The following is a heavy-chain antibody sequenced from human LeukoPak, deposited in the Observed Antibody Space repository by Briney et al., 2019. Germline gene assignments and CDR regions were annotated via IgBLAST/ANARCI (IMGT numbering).Heavy chain of an antibody. CDR2: LHHTRST. D-gene: IGHD1-26*01. CDR3: ARDRESSPWELLLDY. CDR1: GYSIRSGYY. J-gene: IGHJ4*02. Sequence: KPSETLSLTCAVSGYSIRSGYYWAWIRQPPGKGLEWIGSLHHTRSTYYNPPLKSRVTTSVYRSNNKFSLNLNSVTAADTAVYYCARDRESSPWELLLDYRGQGIVVTVSS. V-gene: IGHV4-38-2*02.